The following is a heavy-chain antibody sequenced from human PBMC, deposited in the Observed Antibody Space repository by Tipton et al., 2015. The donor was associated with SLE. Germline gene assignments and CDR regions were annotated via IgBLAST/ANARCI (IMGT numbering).Heavy chain of an antibody. J-gene: IGHJ4*02. CDR1: GGSISSSY. D-gene: IGHD3-9*01. V-gene: IGHV4-59*12. CDR2: FSNTGST. Sequence: TLSLTCIVSGGSISSSYWSWIRQPPGKGLEWIGCFSNTGSTNFNPSLKSRVTISVDTSKNQFSLNLSSVTAADTAVYYCARGAEDYDILTGYNDYWGQGTLVTVSS. CDR3: ARGAEDYDILTGYNDY.